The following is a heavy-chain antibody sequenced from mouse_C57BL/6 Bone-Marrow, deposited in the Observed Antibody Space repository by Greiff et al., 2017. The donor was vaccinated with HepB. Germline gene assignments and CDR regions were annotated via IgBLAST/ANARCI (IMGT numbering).Heavy chain of an antibody. J-gene: IGHJ4*01. Sequence: QVQLQQSGAELVKPGASVKISCKASGYAFSSYWMNWVKQRPGKGLEWIGQIYPGDGDTNYNGKFKGKATLTADKSSSTAYMQLSSLTSEDSAVYFCAREKDYYGSSHYYAMDYWGQGTSVTVSS. V-gene: IGHV1-80*01. CDR1: GYAFSSYW. CDR3: AREKDYYGSSHYYAMDY. CDR2: IYPGDGDT. D-gene: IGHD1-1*01.